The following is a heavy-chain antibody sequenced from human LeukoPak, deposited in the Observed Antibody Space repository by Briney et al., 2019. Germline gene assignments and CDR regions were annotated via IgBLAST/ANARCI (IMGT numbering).Heavy chain of an antibody. V-gene: IGHV4-59*01. CDR2: IYYSGST. D-gene: IGHD1-26*01. Sequence: SETLSLTCTVSGGSISSYYWSWIRQPPGKGLEWIGYIYYSGSTNYNPSLKSRVTISVDTSKNQFSLKLSSVTAADTAVYYCARVKYSGSYNFDYWGQGTLVTVSS. CDR1: GGSISSYY. CDR3: ARVKYSGSYNFDY. J-gene: IGHJ4*02.